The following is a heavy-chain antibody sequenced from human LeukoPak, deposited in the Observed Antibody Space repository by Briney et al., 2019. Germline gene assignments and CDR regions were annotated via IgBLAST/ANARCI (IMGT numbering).Heavy chain of an antibody. D-gene: IGHD3-22*01. Sequence: SETLSLTCAVYGGSFSGYYWSWFRQPPGKGLEWIGEINHSGSTNYSPSLKSRVTISVDTSKNQFSLKLSSVIAADTAVYYCARGGRGTYYYDSSGYPPRYFDYWGQGTLVTGSS. V-gene: IGHV4-34*01. CDR3: ARGGRGTYYYDSSGYPPRYFDY. CDR2: INHSGST. J-gene: IGHJ4*02. CDR1: GGSFSGYY.